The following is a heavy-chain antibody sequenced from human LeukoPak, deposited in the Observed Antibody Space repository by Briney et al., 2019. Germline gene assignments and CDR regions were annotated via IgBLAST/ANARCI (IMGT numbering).Heavy chain of an antibody. V-gene: IGHV3-30*18. CDR2: ISYDGSNK. CDR1: GFTFSSYA. D-gene: IGHD6-19*01. Sequence: PGGSLRLSCAASGFTFSSYAMSWVRQAPGKGLEWVAVISYDGSNKYYADSVKGRFTISRDNSKNTLYLQMNSLRAEDTAVYYCAKSGPVYSSGWFYHFDYWGQGTLVTVSS. J-gene: IGHJ4*02. CDR3: AKSGPVYSSGWFYHFDY.